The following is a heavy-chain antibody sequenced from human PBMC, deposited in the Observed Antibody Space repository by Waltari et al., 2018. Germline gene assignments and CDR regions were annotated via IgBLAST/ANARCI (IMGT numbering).Heavy chain of an antibody. V-gene: IGHV1-69*10. CDR2: IIPILGIA. CDR3: ARGGPHSGHRSYFDY. Sequence: QVQLVQSGAEVKKPGSSVKVSCKASGGTFSSYAISWVRQAPGQGLEWMGGIIPILGIANYAQKFQGRVTITADKSTSTAYMELSSLRSEDTAVYYCARGGPHSGHRSYFDYWGQGTLVTVSS. CDR1: GGTFSSYA. D-gene: IGHD5-12*01. J-gene: IGHJ4*02.